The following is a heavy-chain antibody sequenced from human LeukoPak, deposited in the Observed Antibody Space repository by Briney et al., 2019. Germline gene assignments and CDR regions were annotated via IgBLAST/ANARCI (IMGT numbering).Heavy chain of an antibody. J-gene: IGHJ3*02. Sequence: SENLSRTCSGSGGSVRSVHWEWRWIRQPPGRGREWVGEIYDSGNTNYNPSIDSRVNISVDMYKTQFSLKLSSVTAADTAVYYCARAGTYYDFWSVSIGRAFDIWGQGTMVTLSS. CDR2: IYDSGNT. D-gene: IGHD3-3*01. CDR3: ARAGTYYDFWSVSIGRAFDI. CDR1: GGSVRSVHWE. V-gene: IGHV4-61*01.